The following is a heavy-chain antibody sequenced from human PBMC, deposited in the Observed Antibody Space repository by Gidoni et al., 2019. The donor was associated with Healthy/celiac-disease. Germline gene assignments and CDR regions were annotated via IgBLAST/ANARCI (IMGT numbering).Heavy chain of an antibody. CDR2: ISSNGGST. Sequence: EVQLVESGGGLVQPGGSRRRSGSASGFTFRSYAMHWVRQAPGKGLEYVSAISSNGGSTYYADSVKGRFTISRDNSKNTLYLQMSSLRAEDTAVYYCVKDRYYDILTGLDYWGQGTLVTVSA. CDR3: VKDRYYDILTGLDY. D-gene: IGHD3-9*01. J-gene: IGHJ4*01. V-gene: IGHV3-64D*06. CDR1: GFTFRSYA.